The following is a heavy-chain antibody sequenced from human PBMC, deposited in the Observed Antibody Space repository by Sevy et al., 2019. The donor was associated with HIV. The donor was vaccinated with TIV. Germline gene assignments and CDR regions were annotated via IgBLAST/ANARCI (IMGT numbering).Heavy chain of an antibody. CDR1: GFAFYEYS. CDR3: AREGCSRPHDY. CDR2: LSFGCGKI. V-gene: IGHV3-23*01. Sequence: GSLRLSCAASGFAFYEYSMSWIRQAPGKGLEWVATLSFGCGKINYADSVKGRFTISRDNSKNSFYLQMDNLRVEDTALYYCAREGCSRPHDYWGQGTRVTVSS. J-gene: IGHJ4*02. D-gene: IGHD2-8*01.